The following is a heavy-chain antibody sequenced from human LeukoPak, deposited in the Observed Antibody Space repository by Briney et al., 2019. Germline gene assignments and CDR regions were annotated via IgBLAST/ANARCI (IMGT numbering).Heavy chain of an antibody. CDR1: GFTFSGYA. Sequence: GGSLRLSCATSGFTFSGYAMSWVRQAPGKGLEWVSGISSSGGSTFYADSVKGRFSMSRDNSKNTLYLQMNSLRAEDTAVYYCAKDRYYDSSGYPYWGQGTLVTVSS. CDR2: ISSSGGST. J-gene: IGHJ4*02. CDR3: AKDRYYDSSGYPY. D-gene: IGHD3-22*01. V-gene: IGHV3-23*01.